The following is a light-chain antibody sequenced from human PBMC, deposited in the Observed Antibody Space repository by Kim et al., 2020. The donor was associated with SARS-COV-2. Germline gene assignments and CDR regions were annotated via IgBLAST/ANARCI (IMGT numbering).Light chain of an antibody. CDR3: NSRDSSGNHLVV. Sequence: LEQKVKITCPGNSLRTYYASWYQQKPGQAPVLVIYGKNNRPSGIPDRFSGSSSGNTASLTITGAQAEDEADYYCNSRDSSGNHLVVFGGGTQLTVL. V-gene: IGLV3-19*01. CDR2: GKN. J-gene: IGLJ2*01. CDR1: SLRTYY.